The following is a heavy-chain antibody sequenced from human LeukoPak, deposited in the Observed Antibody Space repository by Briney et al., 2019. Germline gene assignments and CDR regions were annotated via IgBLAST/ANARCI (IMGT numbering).Heavy chain of an antibody. Sequence: SETLSLTCTVSGDSISTYYWSWIRQPPGKGLEWIGYIYYSGSTNYNPSLKSRVTISVDTSKNQFSQKLSSVTAADTAMYYCARVRAAAVPYYFDYWGRGTLVTVSS. CDR3: ARVRAAAVPYYFDY. V-gene: IGHV4-59*12. J-gene: IGHJ4*02. CDR2: IYYSGST. D-gene: IGHD6-13*01. CDR1: GDSISTYY.